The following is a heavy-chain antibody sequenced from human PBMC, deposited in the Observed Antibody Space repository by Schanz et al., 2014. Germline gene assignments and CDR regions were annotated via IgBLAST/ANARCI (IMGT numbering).Heavy chain of an antibody. CDR2: IYTSGST. Sequence: QVQLQESGPGLVKSSKTLSLTCTVSGGSISSYYWSWIRQPAVKGLEWIGLIYTSGSTNYNPSLRSRVTISADTSKNQFSLKLTSVTAADSAVYFCTRGNALDVWGLGTTVTVSS. CDR3: TRGNALDV. CDR1: GGSISSYY. D-gene: IGHD1-1*01. V-gene: IGHV4-4*07. J-gene: IGHJ6*02.